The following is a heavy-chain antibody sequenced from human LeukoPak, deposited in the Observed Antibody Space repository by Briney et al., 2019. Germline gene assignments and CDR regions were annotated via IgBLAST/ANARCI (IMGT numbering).Heavy chain of an antibody. J-gene: IGHJ4*02. CDR2: ISAYNGNT. D-gene: IGHD6-6*01. CDR3: ARVPLTIAARWMGY. V-gene: IGHV1-18*01. Sequence: GASVKVSCKASGYTFTSYGISWVRQAPGQGLEWMGWISAYNGNTNYAQKLQGRVTMTTDTSTSTAYMELRSLRSDDTAVYYCARVPLTIAARWMGYWGQGTLVTVSS. CDR1: GYTFTSYG.